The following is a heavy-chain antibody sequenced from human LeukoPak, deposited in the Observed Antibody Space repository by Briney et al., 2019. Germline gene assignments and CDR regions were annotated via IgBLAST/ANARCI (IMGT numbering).Heavy chain of an antibody. CDR3: AKVPWILLRTHYFGS. Sequence: PGGSLRLSCAASGFTFSSYTMTWVRQAPGKGLEWVSAISGSGDSTNYADSVKGRFTIARDNSKNTLYLQMNSLRAEDTAVYYCAKVPWILLRTHYFGSWGQGTLVTVSS. J-gene: IGHJ4*02. D-gene: IGHD5-18*01. CDR1: GFTFSSYT. V-gene: IGHV3-23*01. CDR2: ISGSGDST.